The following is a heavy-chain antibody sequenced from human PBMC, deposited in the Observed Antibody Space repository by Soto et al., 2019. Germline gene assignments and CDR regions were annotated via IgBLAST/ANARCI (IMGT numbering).Heavy chain of an antibody. CDR2: ISYDGSNK. D-gene: IGHD6-19*01. V-gene: IGHV3-30-3*01. Sequence: QVQLVESGGGVVQPGRSLRLSCAASGFTFSSYAMHWVRQAPGKGLEWVAVISYDGSNKYYADSVKGRFTISRDNSKNTLYLQMNSLRAEDTAVYHCARGWAPGFGQWLVGYWGQGTLVTVSS. J-gene: IGHJ4*02. CDR1: GFTFSSYA. CDR3: ARGWAPGFGQWLVGY.